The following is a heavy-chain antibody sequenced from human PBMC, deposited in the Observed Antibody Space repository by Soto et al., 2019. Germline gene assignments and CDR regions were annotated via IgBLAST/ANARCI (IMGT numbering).Heavy chain of an antibody. CDR1: GFTVSSNS. CDR2: IYSGGST. D-gene: IGHD6-13*01. V-gene: IGHV3-53*02. Sequence: EVQLVETGGGLIQPGGSLRLSCAASGFTVSSNSMSWVRQAPGKGLEWVSLIYSGGSTYYADSVKGRFTISRDNAKNTLYLQMNSLRAEDTAVYYCGRVPAAAAGIGIDHWGQGILVTVSS. CDR3: GRVPAAAAGIGIDH. J-gene: IGHJ4*02.